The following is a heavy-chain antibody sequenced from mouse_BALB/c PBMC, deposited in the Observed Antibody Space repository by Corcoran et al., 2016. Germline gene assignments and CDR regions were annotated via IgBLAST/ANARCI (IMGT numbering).Heavy chain of an antibody. Sequence: LVKTGASVKISCKASGYSFTGYYMHWVKQSHEKSLEWIGYISCYNGAKSYNQKFKGKATFTADTSSSTAYMQFNSLTSEDSAFYYCARGGDYDVYYAMDYWGQGTSVTISS. CDR1: GYSFTGYY. V-gene: IGHV1S34*01. CDR3: ARGGDYDVYYAMDY. D-gene: IGHD2-4*01. CDR2: ISCYNGAK. J-gene: IGHJ4*01.